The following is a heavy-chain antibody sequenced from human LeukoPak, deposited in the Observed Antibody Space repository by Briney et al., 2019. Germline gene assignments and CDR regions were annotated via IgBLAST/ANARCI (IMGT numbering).Heavy chain of an antibody. CDR3: ARGCLVRELITTSLDY. J-gene: IGHJ4*01. Sequence: SVKVSCKASGGTFSSYAISWVRQAPGQGLEWMGRIIPILGIANYAQKFQGRVTITADKSTSTAYMELSSLRSEDTAVYYCARGCLVRELITTSLDYWVHGTIVTVSS. CDR1: GGTFSSYA. D-gene: IGHD3-10*01. CDR2: IIPILGIA. V-gene: IGHV1-69*04.